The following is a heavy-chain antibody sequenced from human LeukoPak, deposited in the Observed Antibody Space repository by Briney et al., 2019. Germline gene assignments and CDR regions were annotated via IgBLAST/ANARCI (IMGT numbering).Heavy chain of an antibody. D-gene: IGHD5-18*01. J-gene: IGHJ4*02. CDR3: ARGVDTEALDY. CDR2: IHYSGST. Sequence: MPSETLSLTCTVSGGSIGSYYWSWIRQPPGKGLEWIGYIHYSGSTKYNPSLKSRVTISVDTSKNQFSLKLRSVTAADTAVYYCARGVDTEALDYWGQGTLVTVSS. CDR1: GGSIGSYY. V-gene: IGHV4-59*01.